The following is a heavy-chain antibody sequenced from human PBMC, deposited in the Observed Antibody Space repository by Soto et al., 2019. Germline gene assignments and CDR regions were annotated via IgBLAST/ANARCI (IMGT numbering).Heavy chain of an antibody. CDR3: AREGGWGDAFDI. D-gene: IGHD3-16*01. CDR2: ISSSSTFI. V-gene: IGHV3-21*01. Sequence: EVQLVESGGGLVKPGGSLRLSCAASGFSFSSYNMNWVRQAPGKGLEWVSSISSSSTFISYADSVRGRFTISRDNAKNSLYLQMNSLRAEDTAVYYCAREGGWGDAFDIWGQVTMFTVSS. CDR1: GFSFSSYN. J-gene: IGHJ3*02.